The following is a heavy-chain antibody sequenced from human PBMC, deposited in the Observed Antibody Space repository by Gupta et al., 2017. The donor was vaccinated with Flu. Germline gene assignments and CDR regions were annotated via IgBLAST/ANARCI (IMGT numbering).Heavy chain of an antibody. Sequence: RQPPGKGLEWIGEINRSGSTKYNPSLQSRVTISVDTSKSQFSLILTSVTAADTAVYYCARGTYSSSGSSNFDYWGQGTLVTVSS. CDR3: ARGTYSSSGSSNFDY. CDR2: INRSGST. D-gene: IGHD6-13*01. V-gene: IGHV4-34*01. J-gene: IGHJ4*02.